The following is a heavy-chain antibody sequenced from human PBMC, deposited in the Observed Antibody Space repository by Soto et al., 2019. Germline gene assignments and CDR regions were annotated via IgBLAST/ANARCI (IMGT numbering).Heavy chain of an antibody. J-gene: IGHJ4*02. Sequence: SETLSLTCAVSGGSFTSNNWWTWVRQPPGQGLEWIGEIYRTGSTNYNPSLKSRVTISLDKSENQFSLKVTSLTAADTAVYYCASRDPGTSVDYWGQGTVVTVSS. D-gene: IGHD1-7*01. CDR2: IYRTGST. V-gene: IGHV4-4*02. CDR1: GGSFTSNNW. CDR3: ASRDPGTSVDY.